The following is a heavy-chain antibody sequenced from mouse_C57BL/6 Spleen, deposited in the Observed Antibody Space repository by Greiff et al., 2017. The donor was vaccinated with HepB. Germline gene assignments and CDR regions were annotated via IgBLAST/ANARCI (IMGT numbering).Heavy chain of an antibody. CDR2: ISNGGGST. J-gene: IGHJ3*01. CDR1: GFTFSDYY. Sequence: EVKLMESGGGLVQPGGSLKLSCAASGFTFSDYYMYWVRQTPEKRLEWVAYISNGGGSTYYPDTVKGRFTISRDNAKNTLYLQMSRLKSEDTTMYYCARAAQATLAYWGQGTLVTVSA. V-gene: IGHV5-12*01. CDR3: ARAAQATLAY. D-gene: IGHD3-2*02.